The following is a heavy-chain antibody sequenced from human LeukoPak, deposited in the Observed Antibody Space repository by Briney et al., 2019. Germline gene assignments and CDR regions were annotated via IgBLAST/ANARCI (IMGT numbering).Heavy chain of an antibody. CDR3: ARGFRLTGTTPQSWIDP. D-gene: IGHD1-7*01. J-gene: IGHJ5*02. Sequence: PSEILSLTCTVSGGSISGYFWSWIRQPAGKGLEWIGRLHTSGSTNYNPSLKSRLTMSVDTSRNQFSLKLDSVTAADTAVYYCARGFRLTGTTPQSWIDPWGQGTLVT. CDR2: LHTSGST. CDR1: GGSISGYF. V-gene: IGHV4-4*07.